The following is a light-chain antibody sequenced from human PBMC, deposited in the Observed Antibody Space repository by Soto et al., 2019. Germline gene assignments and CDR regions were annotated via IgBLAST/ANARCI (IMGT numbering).Light chain of an antibody. V-gene: IGKV3-20*01. CDR3: QQYGSSPRT. CDR1: QSVSSGY. J-gene: IGKJ1*01. CDR2: GAS. Sequence: EIVLTQSPGTLSLSPGERATLSCRASQSVSSGYLVWYQQKPGQAPRLLIYGASSRATGIPDRFSGSGSGTDFTVTISRLEPEDFAVYYCQQYGSSPRTFGQGTKVDIK.